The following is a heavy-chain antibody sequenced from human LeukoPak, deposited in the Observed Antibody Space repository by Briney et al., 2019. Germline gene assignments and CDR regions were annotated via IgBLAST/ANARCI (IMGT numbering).Heavy chain of an antibody. CDR2: INPNSGDT. V-gene: IGHV1-2*02. CDR3: ARDRHWNQGNFDY. CDR1: GYTITGYY. D-gene: IGHD1-1*01. Sequence: VXVSCKASGYTITGYYIHWVRQAPGQGLEWMGWINPNSGDTNYAQKFQGRVTMTRDTSINTAFMELSRLRSDDTAVYYCARDRHWNQGNFDYWGQGTLVTVSS. J-gene: IGHJ4*02.